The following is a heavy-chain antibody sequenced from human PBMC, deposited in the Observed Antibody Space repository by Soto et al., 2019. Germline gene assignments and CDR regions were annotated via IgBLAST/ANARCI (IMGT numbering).Heavy chain of an antibody. J-gene: IGHJ4*01. CDR3: AKGSSTTPTSQWHLGN. Sequence: GGSLRLSCAASGFSFASYALSWVRQAPGKGLEWISGISASGGRPYYADSVKGRFTVSRDNSNNTLYLQLNRLRDEDTAVYYCAKGSSTTPTSQWHLGNWGQGTPVTVSS. CDR2: ISASGGRP. CDR1: GFSFASYA. D-gene: IGHD6-19*01. V-gene: IGHV3-23*01.